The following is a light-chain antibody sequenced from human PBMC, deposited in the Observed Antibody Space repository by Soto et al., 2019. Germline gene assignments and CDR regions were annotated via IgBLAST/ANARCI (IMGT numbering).Light chain of an antibody. V-gene: IGKV3-11*01. J-gene: IGKJ2*01. CDR2: DAS. CDR1: QSISNY. Sequence: EIVLTQSPATLSLSPGERATLSCRASQSISNYLAWYQQKPGQAPRLLIYDASNRATGIPARFRGSGSKTDFTLTIRSLEPDDFAVYYCLQRGNWPLYTLVQGTKLEIK. CDR3: LQRGNWPLYT.